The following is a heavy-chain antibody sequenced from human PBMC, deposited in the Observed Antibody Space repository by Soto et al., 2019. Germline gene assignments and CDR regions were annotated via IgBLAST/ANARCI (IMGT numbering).Heavy chain of an antibody. Sequence: PSETLSLTCAVYGGSFSGYYWSLIRQPPGKGLEWIGEINHSGSTNYNPSLKSRVTISVDTSKNQFSLKLSSVTAADTAVYYCASYTNGVRNEYNWFDPWGQGTLVTVSS. J-gene: IGHJ5*02. CDR3: ASYTNGVRNEYNWFDP. D-gene: IGHD2-8*01. V-gene: IGHV4-34*01. CDR2: INHSGST. CDR1: GGSFSGYY.